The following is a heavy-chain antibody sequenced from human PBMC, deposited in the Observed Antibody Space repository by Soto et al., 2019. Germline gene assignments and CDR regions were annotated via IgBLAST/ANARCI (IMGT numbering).Heavy chain of an antibody. D-gene: IGHD1-1*01. J-gene: IGHJ5*02. V-gene: IGHV3-13*01. Sequence: GGSLRLSCAASGFTFSSYDMHWVRQATGKGLEWVSAIGTAGDTYYPGSVKGRFTISRENAKNSLYLQMNSLRAGDTAVYYCARANSGLSSSWFDPWGQGTLVTVS. CDR3: ARANSGLSSSWFDP. CDR2: IGTAGDT. CDR1: GFTFSSYD.